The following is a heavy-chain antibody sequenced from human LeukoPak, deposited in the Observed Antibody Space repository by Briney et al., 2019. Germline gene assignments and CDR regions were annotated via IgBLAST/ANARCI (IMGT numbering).Heavy chain of an antibody. Sequence: SETLSLTCSVSGGSISSDYWSWIRQVPGKGLQWIAFISYSGSPDYNPSLKSRVTISVDTSKNQFSLKLSSVTAADTAVYYCARGLYDSSAYWFDPWGQGTLVTVSS. CDR1: GGSISSDY. V-gene: IGHV4-59*01. D-gene: IGHD3-22*01. CDR2: ISYSGSP. J-gene: IGHJ5*02. CDR3: ARGLYDSSAYWFDP.